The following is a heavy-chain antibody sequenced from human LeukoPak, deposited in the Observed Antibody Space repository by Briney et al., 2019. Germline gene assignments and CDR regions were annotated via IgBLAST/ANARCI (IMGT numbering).Heavy chain of an antibody. V-gene: IGHV4-34*01. CDR3: AREDPQTTVPEGMDV. CDR1: GGSFSGYY. D-gene: IGHD4-17*01. Sequence: SETLSLTCAVYGGSFSGYYWSWLRQPPGKGLEWLGEINHSGSTNYNPSLKSRVTISVDTSKNQFSLKLSSVTAADTAVYYCAREDPQTTVPEGMDVWGQGTTVIVSS. CDR2: INHSGST. J-gene: IGHJ6*02.